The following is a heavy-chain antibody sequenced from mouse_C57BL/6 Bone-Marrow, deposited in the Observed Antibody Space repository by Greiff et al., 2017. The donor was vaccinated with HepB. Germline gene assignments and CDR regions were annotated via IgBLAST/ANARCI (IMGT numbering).Heavy chain of an antibody. CDR3: ARVTRYWYFDV. CDR1: GYSITSGYY. J-gene: IGHJ1*03. Sequence: EVHLVESGPGLVKPSQSLSLTCSVTGYSITSGYYWNWIRQFPGNKLEWMGYISYDGSNNYNPSLKNRISITRDTSKNQFFLKLNSVTTEDTATYYCARVTRYWYFDVWGTGTTVTVSS. D-gene: IGHD1-1*01. CDR2: ISYDGSN. V-gene: IGHV3-6*01.